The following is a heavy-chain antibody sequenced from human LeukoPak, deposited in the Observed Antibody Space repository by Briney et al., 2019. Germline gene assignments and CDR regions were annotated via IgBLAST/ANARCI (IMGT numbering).Heavy chain of an antibody. CDR1: GYTFTSYS. J-gene: IGHJ4*02. V-gene: IGHV1-18*01. D-gene: IGHD2-8*01. CDR3: AGSLGYCTSNVCYLKY. CDR2: ISPYNGNT. Sequence: ASVKVSCKTSGYTFTSYSISWVRQAPGQGLEWMGSISPYNGNTNYAQKLQGRVTMTTDTSTSTAYMDLRSLRSDDTALYYCAGSLGYCTSNVCYLKYWGQGTLVTVSS.